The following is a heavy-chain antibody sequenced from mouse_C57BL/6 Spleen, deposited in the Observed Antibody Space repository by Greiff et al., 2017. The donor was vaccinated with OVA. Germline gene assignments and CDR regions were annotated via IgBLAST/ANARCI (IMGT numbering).Heavy chain of an antibody. CDR2: ISDGGSYT. CDR3: ASAPITTVVADYFDY. Sequence: EVKLMESGGGLVKPGGSLKLSCAASGFTFSSYAMSWVRQTPEKRLEWVATISDGGSYTYYPDNVKGRFTISRDNAKNNLYLQMSHLKSEDTAMYYCASAPITTVVADYFDYWGQGTTLTVSS. J-gene: IGHJ2*01. CDR1: GFTFSSYA. V-gene: IGHV5-4*03. D-gene: IGHD1-1*01.